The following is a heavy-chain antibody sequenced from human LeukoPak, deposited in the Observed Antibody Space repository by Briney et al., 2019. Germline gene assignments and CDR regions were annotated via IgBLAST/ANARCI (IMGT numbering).Heavy chain of an antibody. J-gene: IGHJ4*02. CDR1: GFIFNNYG. Sequence: GGSLRLSCAASGFIFNNYGLGWVRQAPGKGLEWVSAISNDGGGTTYADFMKGRFSVSRDNSKNTLFLQMNSLRAEDTALYYCAKGSSGYFFDLWGQGTLVTVSS. CDR2: ISNDGGGT. V-gene: IGHV3-23*01. CDR3: AKGSSGYFFDL. D-gene: IGHD3-22*01.